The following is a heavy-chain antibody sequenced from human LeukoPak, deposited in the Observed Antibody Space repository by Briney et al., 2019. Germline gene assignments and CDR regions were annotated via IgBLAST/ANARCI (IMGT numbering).Heavy chain of an antibody. D-gene: IGHD1-26*01. J-gene: IGHJ4*02. Sequence: ASVKVSCKASGYTFTSYGIGWVRQAPGQGLEWMGWISAYNGNTNYAQKFQGRVAMTADTSTSIAFMEQRSLRSDDTAVYYFARVGPHRRNNGDYCYFDFWGPGTLVTVSS. V-gene: IGHV1-18*01. CDR1: GYTFTSYG. CDR2: ISAYNGNT. CDR3: ARVGPHRRNNGDYCYFDF.